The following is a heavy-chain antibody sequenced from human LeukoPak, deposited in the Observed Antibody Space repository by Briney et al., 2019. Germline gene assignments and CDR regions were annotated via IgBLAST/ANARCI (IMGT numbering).Heavy chain of an antibody. CDR3: ARAPVGSIDY. D-gene: IGHD1-26*01. CDR1: GFAFSDYY. CDR2: ISGSGTYM. Sequence: GGSLRVSCAASGFAFSDYYMTWIRQAPGKGLEWVSYISGSGTYMRYGDSVKGRFTISRDNAENSLYLQMNSLRAEDTAVYYCARAPVGSIDYWGQGTQVTVSS. J-gene: IGHJ4*02. V-gene: IGHV3-11*01.